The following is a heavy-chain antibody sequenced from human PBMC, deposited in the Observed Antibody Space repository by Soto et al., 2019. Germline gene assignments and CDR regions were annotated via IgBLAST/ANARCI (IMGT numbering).Heavy chain of an antibody. J-gene: IGHJ6*02. Sequence: GGSLRLSCAASGFTVSSNYMSWVRQAPGKGLEWVSVIYSGGITFYADSVKGRFTISRDNSKNTLYLQMNNLRGEDTAVYYCVRDFGSSSEGGMGVWGQGTTVTVSS. CDR2: IYSGGIT. CDR3: VRDFGSSSEGGMGV. CDR1: GFTVSSNY. V-gene: IGHV3-53*01. D-gene: IGHD6-6*01.